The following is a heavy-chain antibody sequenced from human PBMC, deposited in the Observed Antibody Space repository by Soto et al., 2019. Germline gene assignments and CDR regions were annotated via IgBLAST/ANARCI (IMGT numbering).Heavy chain of an antibody. CDR1: GYTFTSYG. CDR2: ISAYNGNT. CDR3: AREAIFGVVTPPMDV. J-gene: IGHJ6*04. V-gene: IGHV1-18*01. D-gene: IGHD3-3*01. Sequence: ASVKVSCKASGYTFTSYGISWVRQAPGQGLEWMGWISAYNGNTNYAQKLQGRVTMTTDTSTSTAYMELRSLRSDDTAVYYCAREAIFGVVTPPMDVWGKGTTVTVSS.